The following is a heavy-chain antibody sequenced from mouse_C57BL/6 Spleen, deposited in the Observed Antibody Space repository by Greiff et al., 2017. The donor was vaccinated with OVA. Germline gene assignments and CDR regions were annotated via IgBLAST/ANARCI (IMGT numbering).Heavy chain of an antibody. Sequence: EVKLMESGGGLVQPGGSLKLSCAASGFTFSDYYMYWVRQTPEKRLEWVAYISNGGGSTYYPDTVKGRFTISRDNAKNTLYLQMSRLKSEDTAMYYCARHNDGYCAYWGQGTLVTVSA. CDR3: ARHNDGYCAY. V-gene: IGHV5-12*01. J-gene: IGHJ3*01. D-gene: IGHD2-3*01. CDR1: GFTFSDYY. CDR2: ISNGGGST.